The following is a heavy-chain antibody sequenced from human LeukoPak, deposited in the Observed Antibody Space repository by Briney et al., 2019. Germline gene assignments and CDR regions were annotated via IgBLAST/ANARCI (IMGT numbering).Heavy chain of an antibody. CDR1: GFTFSSSW. CDR3: ARGGKDKYCSSMTCPFFDY. Sequence: PGGSLRLSCAASGFTFSSSWMSWVRQAPGKGLEWLANINQDGTEKYYVDSVKGRFTISRDNAKNSLYLQMNSLRAEDTAVYYCARGGKDKYCSSMTCPFFDYWGQGTLVTVSS. CDR2: INQDGTEK. D-gene: IGHD2-2*01. V-gene: IGHV3-7*01. J-gene: IGHJ4*02.